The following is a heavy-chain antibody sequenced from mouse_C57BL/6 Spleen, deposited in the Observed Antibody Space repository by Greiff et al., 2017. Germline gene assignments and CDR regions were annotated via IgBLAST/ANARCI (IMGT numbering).Heavy chain of an antibody. CDR1: GFNIKDYY. CDR2: IDPEDGDT. D-gene: IGHD1-1*01. Sequence: VQLQQSGAELVRPGASVKLSCTASGFNIKDYYMNWVKQRPEQGLEWIGRIDPEDGDTEYAPKVQGKGTMTANTSSNTPYLQLSSLTSDDIAVYYCTIYYYGSSPVHYFDYWGQGTTLTVSS. V-gene: IGHV14-1*01. CDR3: TIYYYGSSPVHYFDY. J-gene: IGHJ2*01.